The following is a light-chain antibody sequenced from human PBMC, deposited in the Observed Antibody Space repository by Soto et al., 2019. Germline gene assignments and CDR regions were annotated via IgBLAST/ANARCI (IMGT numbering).Light chain of an antibody. V-gene: IGKV2-30*01. CDR1: QSLVDSDGDTY. Sequence: DVVMTQSPLSLPVTLGQPASISCRSSQSLVDSDGDTYLNWFQQRPGQSPRRLIYKVSNRDSGVPDRCSGSGSCTDFTLKISRVEAEDVAVYYCMQGTHWPRLAFRGGTKVEI. J-gene: IGKJ4*01. CDR3: MQGTHWPRLA. CDR2: KVS.